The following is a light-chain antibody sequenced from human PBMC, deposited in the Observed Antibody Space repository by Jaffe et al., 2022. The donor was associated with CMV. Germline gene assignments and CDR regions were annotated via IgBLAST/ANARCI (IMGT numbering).Light chain of an antibody. V-gene: IGLV3-1*01. CDR2: DDK. J-gene: IGLJ3*02. CDR3: QVWDSGHWV. CDR1: KLGQKH. Sequence: SYGLTQPTSESVSPGQTATITCFGDKLGQKHTYWYQQRSGQPPMLIIYDDKKRPSGIPERFSGSNSGNTATLTISGAQPFDEADYYCQVWDSGHWVFGGGTTLTVL.